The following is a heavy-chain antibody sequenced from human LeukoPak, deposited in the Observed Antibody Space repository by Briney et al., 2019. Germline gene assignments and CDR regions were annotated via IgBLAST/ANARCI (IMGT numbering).Heavy chain of an antibody. J-gene: IGHJ4*02. V-gene: IGHV3-7*01. CDR2: IKEDGSEK. D-gene: IGHD2-2*01. Sequence: GGSLRLSCAASGLTFSSYWMSWVRQAPGKGLKRVAKIKEDGSEKYYVDSVKGRFTISRDNAKNSLFLEMNSLRAEDTALYYCAREEPVAILSHWGQGTLVTVSS. CDR3: AREEPVAILSH. CDR1: GLTFSSYW.